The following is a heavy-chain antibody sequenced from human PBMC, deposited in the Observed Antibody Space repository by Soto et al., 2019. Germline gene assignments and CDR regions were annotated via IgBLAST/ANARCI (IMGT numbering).Heavy chain of an antibody. CDR3: GKEPLAGTRACIY. D-gene: IGHD6-19*01. Sequence: EVQLLESGGGLVQPGGSLRLSCAASGFTFSTYAMSWVRQAPGKGLEWVAAISAVDSSTYYPDSVKGRFTISRDNSSSTLQLQMSCLRAEDTAVDYCGKEPLAGTRACIYWGQGIPVTVSS. J-gene: IGHJ4*02. CDR1: GFTFSTYA. CDR2: ISAVDSST. V-gene: IGHV3-23*01.